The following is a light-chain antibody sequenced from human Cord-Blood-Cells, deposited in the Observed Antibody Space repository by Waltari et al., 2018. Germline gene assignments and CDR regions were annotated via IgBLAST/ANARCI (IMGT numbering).Light chain of an antibody. J-gene: IGLJ3*02. CDR3: SSYAGSNNWV. Sequence: QSALTQPPSASGSPGQSVTIPCTGTSSDVGGYNYVSWYQQHPGKAPKRMLYEVSKRPSGIPYRFSGSKSGNAASLTVSGLQAEDEADYYCSSYAGSNNWVFGGGTKLTVL. CDR1: SSDVGGYNY. CDR2: EVS. V-gene: IGLV2-8*01.